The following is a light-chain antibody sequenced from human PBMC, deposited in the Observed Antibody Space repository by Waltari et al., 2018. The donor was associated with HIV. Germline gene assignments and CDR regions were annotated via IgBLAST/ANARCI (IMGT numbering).Light chain of an antibody. J-gene: IGLJ2*01. CDR1: RSNIGSNT. CDR2: SND. CDR3: AAWDDTLRGVL. V-gene: IGLV1-44*01. Sequence: QSVLTQPPSASGTPGQRVTISCSGGRSNIGSNTAHWYRQLPGTAPKLLIYSNDQRPSGIPDRFSGSKSGTSASLAISGLQSEDEADYFCAAWDDTLRGVLFGGGTKLTVL.